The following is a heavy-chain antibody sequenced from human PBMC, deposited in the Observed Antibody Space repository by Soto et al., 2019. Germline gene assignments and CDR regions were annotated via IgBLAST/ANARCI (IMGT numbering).Heavy chain of an antibody. Sequence: QVQLVESGGGVVQPGGSLTLSCAASGFTFSSHGMHWVRLAPGRGLEWVAVFSYDGINKHYGDSVKGRFTISRDNSKNTVSLQMNSLRVEDTAVYYFAREQGYGWYRVADYWGQGTLVTVSS. CDR2: FSYDGINK. CDR1: GFTFSSHG. V-gene: IGHV3-30*03. CDR3: AREQGYGWYRVADY. J-gene: IGHJ4*02. D-gene: IGHD6-19*01.